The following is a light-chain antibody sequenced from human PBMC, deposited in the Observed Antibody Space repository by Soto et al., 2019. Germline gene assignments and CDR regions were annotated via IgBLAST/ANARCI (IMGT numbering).Light chain of an antibody. CDR1: SSNIGSNI. V-gene: IGLV1-44*01. J-gene: IGLJ7*01. Sequence: QSVLTQPPSASGTPGQRVTISCSGSSSNIGSNIVNWYQQLPGTAPKLLIYGDNQRPSGVPDRFSGSKSGTSASLAIRGLQSEDEADYYCVAWDDSLNGAVFGGGTQLTVL. CDR2: GDN. CDR3: VAWDDSLNGAV.